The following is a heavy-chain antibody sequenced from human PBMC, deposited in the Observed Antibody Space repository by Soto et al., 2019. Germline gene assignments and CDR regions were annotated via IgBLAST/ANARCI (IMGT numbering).Heavy chain of an antibody. D-gene: IGHD2-2*01. CDR2: TYYRSRWYN. J-gene: IGHJ6*02. CDR3: ARSCSSTSCPGLAVAGSFNYGMDV. Sequence: SQTLSLTCVISGDSVSSSTAAWNWIRQSPSRGLEWLGRTYYRSRWYNDYAVSVRSRITVNADTSKNQFSLHLSSVTAADTAVYYCARSCSSTSCPGLAVAGSFNYGMDVWGQGTTVTVSS. V-gene: IGHV6-1*01. CDR1: GDSVSSSTAA.